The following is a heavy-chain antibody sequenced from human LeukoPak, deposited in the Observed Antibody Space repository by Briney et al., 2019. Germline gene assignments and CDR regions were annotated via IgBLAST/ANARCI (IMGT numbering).Heavy chain of an antibody. CDR2: INPLSGGT. D-gene: IGHD1-26*01. J-gene: IGHJ3*02. Sequence: ASVKVSCKASGYTFTGYYMHWIRQAPGQGLEWVGWINPLSGGTNYVQTFQGRVTMTRDTSISTAYMELSRLRSDDTAVYYCATDNDSGIWGQGTMVTVSS. CDR3: ATDNDSGI. CDR1: GYTFTGYY. V-gene: IGHV1-2*02.